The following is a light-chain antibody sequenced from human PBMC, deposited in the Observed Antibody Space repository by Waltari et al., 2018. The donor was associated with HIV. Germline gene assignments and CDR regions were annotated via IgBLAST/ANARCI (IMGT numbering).Light chain of an antibody. Sequence: QSVLTQPPSASGTPGQRVTISCSGSSANIGSNTVNWYQHLPGTAPKLLIYHNNQRPSGVPDRFSGSKSGTSASLAISGLQSEDEADYYCAAWDDSLNGQGVFGGGTTLTVL. CDR2: HNN. V-gene: IGLV1-44*01. CDR1: SANIGSNT. CDR3: AAWDDSLNGQGV. J-gene: IGLJ2*01.